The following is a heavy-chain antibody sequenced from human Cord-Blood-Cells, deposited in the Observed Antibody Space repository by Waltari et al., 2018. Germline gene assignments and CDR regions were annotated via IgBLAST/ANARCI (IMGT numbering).Heavy chain of an antibody. Sequence: QITLKESGPTLVKPTQTLMLTCTFSGFSLSTSGVGVGWIRQPPGKALEWLALIYWNDDKRYSPSLKSRLTITKDTSKNQVVLTMTNMDPVDTATYYCAHMEVCTNGVCYNLYYFDYWGQGTLVTVSS. CDR2: IYWNDDK. D-gene: IGHD2-8*01. J-gene: IGHJ4*02. CDR3: AHMEVCTNGVCYNLYYFDY. CDR1: GFSLSTSGVG. V-gene: IGHV2-5*01.